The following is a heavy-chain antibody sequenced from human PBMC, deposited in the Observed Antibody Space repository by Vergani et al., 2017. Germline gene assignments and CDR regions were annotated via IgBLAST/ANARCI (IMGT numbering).Heavy chain of an antibody. CDR3: AGSKGNDFLTGYAGGHAFDI. Sequence: QVQLQESGPGLVKPSETLSLTCTVSGGSISSYYWSWIRQPPGKGLEWIGYIYYSGSTNYNPSLKSRVTISVDTSKNQFSLKLSSVTAADTAVYYCAGSKGNDFLTGYAGGHAFDIWGQGTMVTVSS. CDR1: GGSISSYY. D-gene: IGHD3-9*01. V-gene: IGHV4-59*01. J-gene: IGHJ3*02. CDR2: IYYSGST.